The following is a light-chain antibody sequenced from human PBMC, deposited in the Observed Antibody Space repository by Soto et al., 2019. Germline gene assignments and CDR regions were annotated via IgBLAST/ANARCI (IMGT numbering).Light chain of an antibody. J-gene: IGLJ2*01. CDR2: GNS. CDR3: QSYDSSLRGSVV. CDR1: SSNIGAGYD. Sequence: QSVLTQPPSVSGAPGQRVTISCTGSSSNIGAGYDVHWYQQRPGTAPKLLIYGNSNRPSGVPDRFSGSKSGTSASLAITGLQAEDEADYYCQSYDSSLRGSVVFGGGTKLTVL. V-gene: IGLV1-40*01.